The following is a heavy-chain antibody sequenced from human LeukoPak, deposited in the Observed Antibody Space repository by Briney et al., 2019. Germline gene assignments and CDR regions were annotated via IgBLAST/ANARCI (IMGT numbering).Heavy chain of an antibody. D-gene: IGHD2-15*01. CDR1: GFTFSSYS. J-gene: IGHJ4*02. CDR2: ISSSSSYI. CDR3: ARIHCSGGSCYPLDY. Sequence: GGSLRLSCAASGFTFSSYSMNWVRQAPGKGLEWVSSISSSSSYIYYADSAKGRFTISRDNAKNSLYLQMNSLRAEDTAVYYCARIHCSGGSCYPLDYWGQGTLVTVSS. V-gene: IGHV3-21*01.